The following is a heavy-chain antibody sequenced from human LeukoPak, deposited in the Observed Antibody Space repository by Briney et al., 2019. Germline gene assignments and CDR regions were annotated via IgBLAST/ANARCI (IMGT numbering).Heavy chain of an antibody. J-gene: IGHJ4*02. CDR3: ARESTMVRGGID. Sequence: SQTLSLTCAVSGGSISSGGYSWSWIRQTPGTGLEWIGYIYHSGSTYYNPSLKSRVTISVDRSKNQFSLKLSSVTAADTAVYYCARESTMVRGGIDWGQGTLVTVSS. V-gene: IGHV4-30-2*01. D-gene: IGHD3-10*01. CDR1: GGSISSGGYS. CDR2: IYHSGST.